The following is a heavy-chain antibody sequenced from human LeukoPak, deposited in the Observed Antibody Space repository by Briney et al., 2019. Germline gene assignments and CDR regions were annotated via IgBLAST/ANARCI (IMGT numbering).Heavy chain of an antibody. CDR3: ARDRWGATDY. Sequence: PGGSLRLSCAASGFTFSSYAMSWVRQAPGKGLEWVSAISGSGGSTYYADSVKGRFTISRDNSKNTLYLQMNSLRAEDSALYYCARDRWGATDYWGQGTLVTVSS. J-gene: IGHJ4*02. D-gene: IGHD1-26*01. CDR1: GFTFSSYA. V-gene: IGHV3-23*01. CDR2: ISGSGGST.